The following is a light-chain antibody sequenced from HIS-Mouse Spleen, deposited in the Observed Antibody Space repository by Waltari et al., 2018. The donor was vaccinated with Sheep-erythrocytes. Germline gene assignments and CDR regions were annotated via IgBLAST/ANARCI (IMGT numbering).Light chain of an antibody. CDR1: KLGDKY. CDR3: QAWDSSTVV. J-gene: IGLJ2*01. V-gene: IGLV3-1*01. CDR2: QDS. Sequence: YELTQPPSVSVSPGKTARITCSGDKLGDKYACWYQQKPGQSPVLVIYQDSKRPSGIPERFSGSNSGNTANLTISGTQAMDEADYYCQAWDSSTVVFGGGTKLTVL.